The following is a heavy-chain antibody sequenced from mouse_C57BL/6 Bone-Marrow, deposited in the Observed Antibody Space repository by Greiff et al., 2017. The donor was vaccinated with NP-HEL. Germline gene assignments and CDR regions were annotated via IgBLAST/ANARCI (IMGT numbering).Heavy chain of an antibody. J-gene: IGHJ2*01. CDR3: ARGGYSHFDY. CDR2: INPSSGYT. V-gene: IGHV1-4*01. CDR1: GYTFTSYT. D-gene: IGHD2-3*01. Sequence: VQLQQSGAELARPGASVKMSCKASGYTFTSYTMHWVKQRPGQGLEWIGYINPSSGYTKYNQKFKDKATWTADKSSSTAYMQLSSLTSEDSAVYYCARGGYSHFDYWGQGTTLTVSS.